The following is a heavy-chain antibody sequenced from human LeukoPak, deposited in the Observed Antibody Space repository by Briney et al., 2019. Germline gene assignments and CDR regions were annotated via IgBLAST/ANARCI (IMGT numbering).Heavy chain of an antibody. CDR3: VSVVTHREYYFDY. J-gene: IGHJ4*02. D-gene: IGHD4-23*01. CDR1: GFTFSSYA. Sequence: GGSLRLSCAASGFTFSSYAMSWVRQAPGKGLEWVSAISGSGGSTYYADSVKGRFTISRDNSKNTLYLQMNSLRAEDTAVYYCVSVVTHREYYFDYWGQGTLVTVSS. CDR2: ISGSGGST. V-gene: IGHV3-23*01.